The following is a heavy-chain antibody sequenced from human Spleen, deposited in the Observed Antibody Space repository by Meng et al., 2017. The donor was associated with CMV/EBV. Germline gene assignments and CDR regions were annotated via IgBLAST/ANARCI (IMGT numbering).Heavy chain of an antibody. CDR1: GGSISSYY. V-gene: IGHV4-4*07. J-gene: IGHJ4*02. D-gene: IGHD3-22*01. CDR2: MYSSEST. CDR3: ARDDSSGPLGYFDY. Sequence: QVQLQQPGPGLAKPSATLSLTCTVSGGSISSYYWSWIRQPAGKGLEWIGRMYSSESTNYNPSLKSRVTMSVDTSKNQFSLKLSSVTAADTAVYYCARDDSSGPLGYFDYWGQGTLVTVSS.